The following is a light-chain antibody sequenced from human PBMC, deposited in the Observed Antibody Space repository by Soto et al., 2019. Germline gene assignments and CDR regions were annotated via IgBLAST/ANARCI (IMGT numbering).Light chain of an antibody. CDR2: DNS. Sequence: QSVLTQPPSVSVAPGQKVTISCSGSGSNIGNNYVSWYQQLPGTAPKLLIYDNSKRPSGIPDRFSGSKSGTSATLGITGLQTGDEADYYCGTWDGSLSEVVFGGGTKLTVL. J-gene: IGLJ2*01. V-gene: IGLV1-51*01. CDR1: GSNIGNNY. CDR3: GTWDGSLSEVV.